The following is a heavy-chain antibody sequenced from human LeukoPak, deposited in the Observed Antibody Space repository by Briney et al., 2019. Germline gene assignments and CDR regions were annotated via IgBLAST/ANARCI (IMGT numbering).Heavy chain of an antibody. Sequence: PGGSLKLSCAASGFTLSSYWMHWVRQAPGKGPVLVSGIIYDGSIKFYADSVKGRFTVARNNAKNTMFLQMNSLRAEDTAVYYCARSDWFDPWGQGTLVTVSS. CDR1: GFTLSSYW. CDR2: IIYDGSIK. J-gene: IGHJ5*02. V-gene: IGHV3-74*01. CDR3: ARSDWFDP.